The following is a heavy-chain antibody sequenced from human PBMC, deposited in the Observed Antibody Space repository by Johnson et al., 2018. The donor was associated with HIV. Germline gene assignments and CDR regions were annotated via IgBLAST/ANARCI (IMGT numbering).Heavy chain of an antibody. CDR1: GFTFSSYW. Sequence: EVQLVESGGGLVKPGGSLRLSCAASGFTFSSYWMSWVRQAPGKGLEWVANIKQDGSEKYYVDSVKGRFTISRDNAKNSLYLQMNSLRAEDTAVYYCAREGSKEQLVPLDAFDIWGQGTMVTVSS. CDR2: IKQDGSEK. D-gene: IGHD6-6*01. CDR3: AREGSKEQLVPLDAFDI. V-gene: IGHV3-7*03. J-gene: IGHJ3*02.